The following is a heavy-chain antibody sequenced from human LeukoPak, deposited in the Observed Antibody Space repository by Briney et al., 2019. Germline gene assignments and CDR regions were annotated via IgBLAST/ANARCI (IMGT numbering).Heavy chain of an antibody. V-gene: IGHV4-59*12. J-gene: IGHJ3*02. D-gene: IGHD3-22*01. CDR1: GGSISSYY. Sequence: SETLSLTCTVSGGSISSYYWSWIRQPPGKGLEWVGYILYSGSTNYNPSLKSRVTISVDTSKNQFSLKLSSVTAADTAVYYCARVTYYYDSSGYYYAPSAFDIWGQGTMVTVSS. CDR3: ARVTYYYDSSGYYYAPSAFDI. CDR2: ILYSGST.